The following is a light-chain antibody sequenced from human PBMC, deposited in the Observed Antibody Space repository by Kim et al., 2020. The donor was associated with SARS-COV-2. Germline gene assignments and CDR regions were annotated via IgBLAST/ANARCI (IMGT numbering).Light chain of an antibody. CDR3: QQYYSVPLT. J-gene: IGKJ4*01. Sequence: ASVGDRVTFTCRASQGISNSLVWYQHKSGKAPNLLLYTPSTLHSGVPSRFSGSGSGTDYTLTISSLQPEDFATYYCQQYYSVPLTFGGGTKVDIK. CDR2: TPS. CDR1: QGISNS. V-gene: IGKV1-NL1*01.